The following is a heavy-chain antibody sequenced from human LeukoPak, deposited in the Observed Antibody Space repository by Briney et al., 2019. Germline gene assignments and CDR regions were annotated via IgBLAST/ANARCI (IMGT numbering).Heavy chain of an antibody. D-gene: IGHD5-12*01. CDR3: ARGTYSGYDFDY. CDR2: IIPIFGTA. J-gene: IGHJ4*02. Sequence: SVKVSCKASGGTFSSYAISWVRQAPGQGLEWMGGIIPIFGTANYAQKFQGRVTITTDESTSTAYMELSSLRSEDTAVYYCARGTYSGYDFDYWDQGTLVTVSS. CDR1: GGTFSSYA. V-gene: IGHV1-69*05.